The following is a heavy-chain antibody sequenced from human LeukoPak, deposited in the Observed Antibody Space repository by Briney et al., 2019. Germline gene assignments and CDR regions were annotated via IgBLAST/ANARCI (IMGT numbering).Heavy chain of an antibody. CDR2: INHSGST. D-gene: IGHD6-13*01. J-gene: IGHJ5*02. V-gene: IGHV4-34*01. CDR1: GGSFSGYY. Sequence: PSETLSLTCAVYGGSFSGYYWSWIRQPPGKGLEWFGEINHSGSTNYNPSPKSRVTISVDTSKNQFSLKLSSVTAADTAVYYCASPGSSSSWYGGWFDPWGQGTLVTVSS. CDR3: ASPGSSSSWYGGWFDP.